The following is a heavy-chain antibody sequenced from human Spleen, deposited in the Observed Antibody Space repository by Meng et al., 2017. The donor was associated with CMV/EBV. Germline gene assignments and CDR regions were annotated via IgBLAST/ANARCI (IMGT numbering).Heavy chain of an antibody. CDR1: GVIFSDYA. Sequence: GESLKISCAASGVIFSDYAMSWVRQAPGKGPEWVSGIGTSTYDTYYTESVRGRFTISRDNSKKILYLQMNSLRAEDTAVYYCARETRRKGMDVWGQGTTVTVSS. J-gene: IGHJ6*01. V-gene: IGHV3-23*01. CDR2: IGTSTYDT. CDR3: ARETRRKGMDV.